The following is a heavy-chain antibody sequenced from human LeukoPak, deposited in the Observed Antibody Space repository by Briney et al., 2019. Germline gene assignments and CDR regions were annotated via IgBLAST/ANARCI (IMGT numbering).Heavy chain of an antibody. CDR3: ARGDNWNYFEPAFDI. J-gene: IGHJ3*02. V-gene: IGHV4-30-2*01. CDR2: IYHSGST. D-gene: IGHD1-7*01. CDR1: GGSISSGGYY. Sequence: SQTLSLTCTVSGGSISSGGYYWSWIRQPPGKGLEWIGYIYHSGSTYYNPSFKSRVTISVDRSKNQFSLKLSSVTAADTAVYYCARGDNWNYFEPAFDIWGQGTMVTVSS.